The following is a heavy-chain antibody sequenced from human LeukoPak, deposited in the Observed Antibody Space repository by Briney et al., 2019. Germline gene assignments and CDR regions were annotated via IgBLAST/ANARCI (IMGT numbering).Heavy chain of an antibody. CDR1: GFTVSSNY. D-gene: IGHD6-19*01. CDR3: ARDLKTSGWYGDFDY. V-gene: IGHV3-53*01. Sequence: GGSLRLSCVASGFTVSSNYMSWVRQAPGKGLEWVSAIFSGESTFYADSVTGRFTISRDNSKNTVYLEMNSLRAEDTAVYYCARDLKTSGWYGDFDYWGQGTLVTVSS. J-gene: IGHJ4*02. CDR2: IFSGEST.